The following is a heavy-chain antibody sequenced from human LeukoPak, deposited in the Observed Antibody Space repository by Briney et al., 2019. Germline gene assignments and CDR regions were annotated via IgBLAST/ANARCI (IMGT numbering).Heavy chain of an antibody. J-gene: IGHJ4*02. D-gene: IGHD5-12*01. CDR3: VASYGGYVLDY. Sequence: SETLSLTCTVSGGSISSYYWTWIRQPAGKGLEWIGHIYTSGSTYYNPSLKSRVTMSVDTSKNQFSLKLSSVTAADTAMYYCVASYGGYVLDYWGQGSLVIVSS. CDR1: GGSISSYY. CDR2: IYTSGST. V-gene: IGHV4-4*07.